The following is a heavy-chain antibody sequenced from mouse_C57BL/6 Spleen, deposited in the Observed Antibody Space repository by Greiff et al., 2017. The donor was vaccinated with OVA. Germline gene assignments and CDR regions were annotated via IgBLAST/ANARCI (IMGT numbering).Heavy chain of an antibody. D-gene: IGHD2-3*01. Sequence: VQLKQSGPGLVKPSQSLSLTCSVPGYSITSGYYWNWIRQFPGNKLEWMGYISYDGSNNYNPSLKNRISITRDTSKNQFFLKLNSVTTEDTATYYCARDKPDGYYNYWGQGTTLTVSS. V-gene: IGHV3-6*01. CDR2: ISYDGSN. CDR1: GYSITSGYY. CDR3: ARDKPDGYYNY. J-gene: IGHJ2*01.